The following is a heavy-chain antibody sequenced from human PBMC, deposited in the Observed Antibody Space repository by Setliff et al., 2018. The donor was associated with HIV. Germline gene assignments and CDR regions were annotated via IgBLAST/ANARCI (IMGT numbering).Heavy chain of an antibody. Sequence: PGGSLRLSCAASGFSFSTYTMNWVRQAPGKGPEWVSGISWNTFNIAYADSVKGRFTISRDNAKNSLYLQMNSLRDEDTALYYCAKEGRVTTAFDLWGQGTLVTVSS. CDR1: GFSFSTYT. J-gene: IGHJ5*02. CDR3: AKEGRVTTAFDL. D-gene: IGHD1-1*01. V-gene: IGHV3-9*01. CDR2: ISWNTFNI.